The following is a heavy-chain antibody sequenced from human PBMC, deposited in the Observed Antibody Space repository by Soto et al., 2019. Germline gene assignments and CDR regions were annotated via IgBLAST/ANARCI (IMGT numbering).Heavy chain of an antibody. J-gene: IGHJ4*02. V-gene: IGHV3-23*01. Sequence: LRLSCAASGFTFSEYAMSWVRQAPGKGLEWVSSISSSGGTTSYTDSVKGRFTISRDNSKNTLFLQMNGLRAEDTAIYYCTKGGSSGWYYFDYWGQGTLVTVSS. CDR1: GFTFSEYA. D-gene: IGHD6-19*01. CDR3: TKGGSSGWYYFDY. CDR2: ISSSGGTT.